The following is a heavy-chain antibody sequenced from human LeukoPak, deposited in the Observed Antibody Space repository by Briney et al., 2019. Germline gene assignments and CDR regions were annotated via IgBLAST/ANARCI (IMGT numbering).Heavy chain of an antibody. CDR1: GGTFSSYA. Sequence: ASVKVSCKASGGTFSSYAISWVRQAPGQGLDWMGGIIPIFGTANYAQKFQGRVTIPEDKSTSTAYMELSSLRSEDTAVYYCAVTVYSSSWYVGGSYYRPFDYWGQGTLVTVSS. J-gene: IGHJ4*02. V-gene: IGHV1-69*06. D-gene: IGHD6-13*01. CDR3: AVTVYSSSWYVGGSYYRPFDY. CDR2: IIPIFGTA.